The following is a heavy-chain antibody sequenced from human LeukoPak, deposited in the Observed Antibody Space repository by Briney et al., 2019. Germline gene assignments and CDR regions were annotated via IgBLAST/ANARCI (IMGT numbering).Heavy chain of an antibody. CDR1: GFTVSSNY. J-gene: IGHJ4*02. V-gene: IGHV3-53*01. CDR3: ARDHYDSSGSDY. CDR2: IYSGGST. D-gene: IGHD3-22*01. Sequence: PGGSLRLSCAASGFTVSSNYMSWVRQAPGKGLEWVSVIYSGGSTYYADSVKGRFTISRDNSKNTLYPQMNSLRAEDTAVYYCARDHYDSSGSDYWGQGTLVTVSS.